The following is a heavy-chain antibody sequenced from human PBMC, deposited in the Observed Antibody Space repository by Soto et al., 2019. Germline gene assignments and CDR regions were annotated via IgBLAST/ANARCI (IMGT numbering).Heavy chain of an antibody. CDR2: ISYDGSNK. J-gene: IGHJ4*02. Sequence: QVQLVESGGGVVQPGRSLRLSCAASGFTFSSYAMHWVRQAPGKGLEWVAVISYDGSNKYYADSVKGRFTISRYNSKNTLYLQMNSLRAEDTAVYYCARDPILDWGQGTLVTVSS. CDR1: GFTFSSYA. CDR3: ARDPILD. V-gene: IGHV3-30-3*01.